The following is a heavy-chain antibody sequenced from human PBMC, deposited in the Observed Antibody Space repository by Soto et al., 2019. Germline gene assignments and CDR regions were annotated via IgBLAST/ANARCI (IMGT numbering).Heavy chain of an antibody. D-gene: IGHD3-16*01. Sequence: EVQLLESGGGLVQPGGSLRLSCAASGFTFSSYAMSWVRQAPGKGLEWVSAISGSGGSTYYADSVKGRFTISRDNSKNTLYLQMNSLGGEGPAVYYCAEGDQSRAGGGGDLYYFDYWGQGTLVTVSS. CDR2: ISGSGGST. CDR1: GFTFSSYA. J-gene: IGHJ4*02. CDR3: AEGDQSRAGGGGDLYYFDY. V-gene: IGHV3-23*01.